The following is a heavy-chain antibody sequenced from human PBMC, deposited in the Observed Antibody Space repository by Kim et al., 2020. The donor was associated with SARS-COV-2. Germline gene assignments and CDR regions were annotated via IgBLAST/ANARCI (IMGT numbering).Heavy chain of an antibody. CDR3: HLGASSSGWWWVDYFDY. Sequence: GGSLRLSCAASGFTFSSYGMHWVRQAPGKGLEWVAVISYDGSNKYYADSVKGRFTISRDNSKNTLYLQMNSLRAEDTAVYYCHLGASSSGWWWVDYFDYWGQGTLVTVSS. D-gene: IGHD6-19*01. J-gene: IGHJ4*02. CDR1: GFTFSSYG. CDR2: ISYDGSNK. V-gene: IGHV3-33*05.